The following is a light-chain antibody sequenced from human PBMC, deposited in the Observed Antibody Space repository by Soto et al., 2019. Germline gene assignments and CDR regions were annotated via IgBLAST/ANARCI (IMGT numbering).Light chain of an antibody. V-gene: IGLV1-40*01. CDR1: SSNIGAGYY. CDR3: QSYDSSLSAHYV. J-gene: IGLJ1*01. CDR2: GNS. Sequence: QSVLTQPASVSGAPGQWVTISCTGSSSNIGAGYYLPWYQQHPGPAPKLLIYGNSNRPSGVTDRFSGSKSGTSASLAITGLQAEDEDDYYCQSYDSSLSAHYVFGTGTKLTVL.